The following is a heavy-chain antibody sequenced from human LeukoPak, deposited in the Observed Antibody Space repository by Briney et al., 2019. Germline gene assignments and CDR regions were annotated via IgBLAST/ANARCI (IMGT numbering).Heavy chain of an antibody. CDR1: GGSFRGYY. Sequence: SETLSLTCAVYGGSFRGYYWSWIRQPPGKGLEWIGEINHSGSTNYNPSLKSRVTISVDTSKNQFSLKLSSVTAADTAVYYCARSNYYYYMDVWGKGTTVTVSS. CDR3: ARSNYYYYMDV. J-gene: IGHJ6*03. V-gene: IGHV4-34*01. CDR2: INHSGST.